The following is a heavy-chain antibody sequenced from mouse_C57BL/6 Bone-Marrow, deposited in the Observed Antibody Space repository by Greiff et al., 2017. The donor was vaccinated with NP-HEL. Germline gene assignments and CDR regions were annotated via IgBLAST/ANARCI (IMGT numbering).Heavy chain of an antibody. CDR2: IRSKSNNYAT. D-gene: IGHD1-1*01. CDR1: GFSFNTYA. J-gene: IGHJ2*01. Sequence: EVQLMESGGGLVQPKGSLKLSCAASGFSFNTYAMNWVRQAPGKGLEWVARIRSKSNNYATYYADSVKDRFTISRDDSESMLYLQMNNLKTEDTAMYYCVRQYYGSPYYFDYWGQGTTLTVSS. CDR3: VRQYYGSPYYFDY. V-gene: IGHV10-1*01.